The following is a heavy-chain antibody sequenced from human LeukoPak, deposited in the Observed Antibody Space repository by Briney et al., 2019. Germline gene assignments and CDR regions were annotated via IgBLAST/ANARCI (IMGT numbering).Heavy chain of an antibody. Sequence: ASVKVSCKASGYTFTSYSISWVRQAPGQGLEWMGWISAYNGNTNYAQKLQGRVTMTTDTSTSTAYMELRSLRSDDTAVYYCARVDIAATDFDYWGQGTLVTVSS. CDR2: ISAYNGNT. CDR3: ARVDIAATDFDY. CDR1: GYTFTSYS. J-gene: IGHJ4*02. D-gene: IGHD6-13*01. V-gene: IGHV1-18*01.